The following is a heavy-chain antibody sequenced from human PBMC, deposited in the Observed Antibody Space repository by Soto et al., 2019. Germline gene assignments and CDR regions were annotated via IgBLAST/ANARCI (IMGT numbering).Heavy chain of an antibody. V-gene: IGHV4-39*01. CDR2: IYYSGST. Sequence: SETLSLTCTVSGGSISSSSYYWGWIRQPPGKGLEWIGSIYYSGSTYYNPSLKSRVTISVDTSKNQFSLKLSSVTAADTAVYYCARSRSVVVAAIIGWFDPWGQGTLVTVSS. CDR1: GGSISSSSYY. D-gene: IGHD2-15*01. CDR3: ARSRSVVVAAIIGWFDP. J-gene: IGHJ5*02.